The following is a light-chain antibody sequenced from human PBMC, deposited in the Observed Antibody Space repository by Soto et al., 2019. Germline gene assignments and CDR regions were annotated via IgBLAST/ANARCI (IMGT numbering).Light chain of an antibody. J-gene: IGKJ4*01. Sequence: EIVLTQSPATLSLSPGERATLSCRSSQSLSSNFLAWYQQKPGQPPRLLIYDSSTRATGFPDRFSGSGSGTDCTLTIIRLEPEDVAVYYCQQYGSSPLTLGGGTKVDIK. V-gene: IGKV3-20*01. CDR3: QQYGSSPLT. CDR1: QSLSSNF. CDR2: DSS.